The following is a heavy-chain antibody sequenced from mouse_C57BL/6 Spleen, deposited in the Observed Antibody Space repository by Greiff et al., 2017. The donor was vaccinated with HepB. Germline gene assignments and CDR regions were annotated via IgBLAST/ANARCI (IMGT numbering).Heavy chain of an antibody. CDR2: IDPEDGET. Sequence: EVQLQQSGAELVKPGASVKLSCTASGFNIKDYYMHWVKQRTEQGLEWIGRIDPEDGETKYAPKFQDKATITADTSSNTAYLQLSSLTSEDTAVYYCARDSGNPSYWYFDVWGTGTTVTVSA. V-gene: IGHV14-2*01. CDR3: ARDSGNPSYWYFDV. D-gene: IGHD2-1*01. J-gene: IGHJ1*03. CDR1: GFNIKDYY.